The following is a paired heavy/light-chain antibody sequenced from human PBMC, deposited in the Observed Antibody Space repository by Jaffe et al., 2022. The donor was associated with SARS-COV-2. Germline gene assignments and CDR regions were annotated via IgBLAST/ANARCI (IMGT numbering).Light chain of an antibody. CDR2: GAS. V-gene: IGKV3-20*01. J-gene: IGKJ3*01. Sequence: EIVLTQSPGTLSLSPGERATLSCRASQSVTSSYLAWYQQKPGQAPRLLIYGASSRATGIPDRFSGSGSGTDFTLTISRLEPEDFAVYYCQQYGSSPRTFGPGTKVDVK. CDR3: QQYGSSPRT. CDR1: QSVTSSY.
Heavy chain of an antibody. CDR1: GFTFSSYS. V-gene: IGHV3-21*01. CDR3: ATCGGDCYLMGYYYMDV. D-gene: IGHD2-21*02. CDR2: ISSSSTYI. J-gene: IGHJ6*03. Sequence: EVQLVESGGGLVKPGGSLRLSCAASGFTFSSYSMNWVRQAPGKGLEWLSSISSSSTYIYYADSVKGRFTISRDNAKNSLYLQMNSLRAEDTAVYYCATCGGDCYLMGYYYMDVWGKGTTVTVSS.